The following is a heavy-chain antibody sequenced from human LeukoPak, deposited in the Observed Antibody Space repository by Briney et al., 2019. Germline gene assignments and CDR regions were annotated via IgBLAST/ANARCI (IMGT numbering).Heavy chain of an antibody. CDR1: FDSTTSIF. V-gene: IGHV4-4*02. J-gene: IGHJ4*02. CDR3: AREILGGFNPGAY. D-gene: IGHD1-14*01. CDR2: IHRSGSP. Sequence: PSETLSLTCTVSFDSTTSIFWSWVRQPPGKGLEWIGEIHRSGSPNYNPSLQSRVTISIDRSRNQIALELSSVTAADTAVYYCAREILGGFNPGAYWGQGTLVTVSS.